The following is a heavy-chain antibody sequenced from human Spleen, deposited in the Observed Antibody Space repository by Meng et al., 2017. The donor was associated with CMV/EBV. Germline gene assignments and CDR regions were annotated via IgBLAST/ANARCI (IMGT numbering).Heavy chain of an antibody. CDR1: GGSISSSSYY. CDR3: ARAVISDFWSGSVISPFDY. D-gene: IGHD3-3*01. V-gene: IGHV4-39*01. Sequence: GSLRLSCTVSGGSISSSSYYWGWIRQPPGKGLEWIGSIYYSGSTYYNPSLKSRVTISVDTSKNQFSLKLSSVTAADTAVYYCARAVISDFWSGSVISPFDYWGQGTLVTVSS. J-gene: IGHJ4*02. CDR2: IYYSGST.